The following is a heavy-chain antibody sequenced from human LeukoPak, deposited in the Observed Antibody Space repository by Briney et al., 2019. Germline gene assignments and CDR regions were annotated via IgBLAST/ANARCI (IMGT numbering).Heavy chain of an antibody. CDR2: ISGSGGST. D-gene: IGHD6-13*01. CDR1: GFTFSSYA. CDR3: AKYPSQYSSSWYREYYFDY. Sequence: GRSLRLSCAASGFTFSSYAMSWVRQAPGKGLEWVSAISGSGGSTYYADSVKGRFTISRDNSKNTLYLQMNSLRAEDTAVYYCAKYPSQYSSSWYREYYFDYWGQGTLVTVSS. V-gene: IGHV3-23*01. J-gene: IGHJ4*02.